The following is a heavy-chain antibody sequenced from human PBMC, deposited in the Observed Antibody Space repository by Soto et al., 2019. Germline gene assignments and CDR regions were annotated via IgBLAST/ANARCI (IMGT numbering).Heavy chain of an antibody. CDR3: ARGVLGGLMIVVVIPPDAFDI. CDR1: RYSISSGYY. D-gene: IGHD3-22*01. J-gene: IGHJ3*02. CDR2: IYHSGST. V-gene: IGHV4-38-2*01. Sequence: PPETLSLTCAVSRYSISSGYYCGWLRQPRRKGLEWIGSIYHSGSTYYNPSLKSRVTISVDTSKNQFSLKLSSVTAADTAVYYCARGVLGGLMIVVVIPPDAFDIWGQWTMVT.